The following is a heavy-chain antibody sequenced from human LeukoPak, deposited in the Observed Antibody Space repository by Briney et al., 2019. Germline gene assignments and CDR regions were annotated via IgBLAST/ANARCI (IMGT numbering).Heavy chain of an antibody. CDR1: EFTFSNYW. CDR3: TRYKKLGDAFDV. D-gene: IGHD1-1*01. V-gene: IGHV3-74*01. Sequence: PGGSLRLSCVGSEFTFSNYWMHWVRQAPGKGLMWVARIKSDGSSTRYADSVKGRFTISRDNAKNTLYLEMNSLRVEDGAIYFCTRYKKLGDAFDVWGRGTVVTVSS. J-gene: IGHJ3*01. CDR2: IKSDGSST.